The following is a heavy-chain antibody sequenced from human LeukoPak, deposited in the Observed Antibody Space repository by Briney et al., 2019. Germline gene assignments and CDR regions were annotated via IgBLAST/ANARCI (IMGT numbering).Heavy chain of an antibody. CDR2: ISYDGSNK. J-gene: IGHJ6*03. D-gene: IGHD4-17*01. CDR3: ARDDAYGDRYYYYYYMDV. Sequence: GGSLRLSCAASGFTFSSYAMHWVRQAPGKGLEWVAVISYDGSNKYYADSVKGRFTISRDNSKNTLYLQMNSLRAEDTAVYYCARDDAYGDRYYYYYYMDVWGKGTTVTVSS. CDR1: GFTFSSYA. V-gene: IGHV3-30-3*01.